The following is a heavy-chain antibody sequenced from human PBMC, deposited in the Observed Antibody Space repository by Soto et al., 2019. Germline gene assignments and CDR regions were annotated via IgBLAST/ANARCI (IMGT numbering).Heavy chain of an antibody. Sequence: GESLKISCKGSGYSFTNYWIGWVRQMPGKGLEWMGIIYPGDSDTRYSPSFQGQVTISADKSISTAYLQWSSLKASATAMYYWAKISAYATTTPFYTWGQGTLVTVSS. CDR1: GYSFTNYW. J-gene: IGHJ4*02. CDR2: IYPGDSDT. CDR3: AKISAYATTTPFYT. D-gene: IGHD5-12*01. V-gene: IGHV5-51*01.